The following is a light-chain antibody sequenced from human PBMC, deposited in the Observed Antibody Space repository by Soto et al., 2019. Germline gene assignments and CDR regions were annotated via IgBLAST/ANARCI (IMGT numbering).Light chain of an antibody. CDR2: VAS. V-gene: IGKV1-5*01. CDR3: QHYNSYSGA. CDR1: QSIGSF. Sequence: DIQMTQSPSSLSASVGDRVTITCRAGQSIGSFLNWYQHKPGKAPNLLIYVASSLQGGVPSRFSGSGSGTEFTLTISSLQPDDFATYYCQHYNSYSGAFGQGTKV. J-gene: IGKJ1*01.